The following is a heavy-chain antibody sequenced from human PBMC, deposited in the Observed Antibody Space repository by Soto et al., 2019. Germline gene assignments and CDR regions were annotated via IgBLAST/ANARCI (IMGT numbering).Heavy chain of an antibody. Sequence: ASVKLTCKAPGYTYSNYGVNWVRQAPGQGLEWMGWINGYNGNTNYAQKVQGRVTMDTDTSTSTGFLELRSLTADDTAVYYCARRGDKRLRYFDWSTQLGGSFDPWGQGTLVTVSS. V-gene: IGHV1-18*01. CDR3: ARRGDKRLRYFDWSTQLGGSFDP. CDR1: GYTYSNYG. CDR2: INGYNGNT. J-gene: IGHJ5*02. D-gene: IGHD3-9*01.